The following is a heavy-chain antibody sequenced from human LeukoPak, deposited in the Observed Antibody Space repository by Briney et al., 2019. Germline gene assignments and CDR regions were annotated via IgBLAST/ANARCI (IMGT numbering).Heavy chain of an antibody. CDR3: ARGSHDFWSGYYY. V-gene: IGHV3-30-3*01. J-gene: IGHJ4*02. D-gene: IGHD3-3*01. CDR1: GFTFSSYA. CDR2: ISYDGSNK. Sequence: GGSLRLSCAASGFTFSSYATHWVRQAPGKGLEWVAVISYDGSNKYHADSVNGRFTISRDNSKNTLYLQMNSLRADDTAVYYCARGSHDFWSGYYYWGQGTLVTVSS.